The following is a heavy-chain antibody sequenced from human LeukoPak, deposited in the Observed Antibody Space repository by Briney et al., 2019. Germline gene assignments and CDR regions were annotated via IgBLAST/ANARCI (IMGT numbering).Heavy chain of an antibody. D-gene: IGHD1-26*01. V-gene: IGHV3-15*01. CDR3: TTDLWFSSWELRS. Sequence: GGSLRLSCAASGFIFSDHYMDWVRQAPGKGLEWVGRIKSKTDGGTTDYAAPVKGRFTISRDDSKNTLYLQMNSLKTEDTAVYYCTTDLWFSSWELRSWGQGTLVTVSS. J-gene: IGHJ5*02. CDR2: IKSKTDGGTT. CDR1: GFIFSDHY.